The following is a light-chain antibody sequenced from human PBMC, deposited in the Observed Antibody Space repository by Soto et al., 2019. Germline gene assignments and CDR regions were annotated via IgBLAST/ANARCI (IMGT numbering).Light chain of an antibody. V-gene: IGKV1-39*01. CDR1: QSVRKY. Sequence: DLPMTQSPSSLSASVGDKVTITCRASQSVRKYLNWYQHKSGQAPKVVIYDATTLESGVSSRFSGSGSGTEFNLTISSLQPEDFATYYCQQSDDNPRTFGQGTKVDLK. J-gene: IGKJ1*01. CDR3: QQSDDNPRT. CDR2: DAT.